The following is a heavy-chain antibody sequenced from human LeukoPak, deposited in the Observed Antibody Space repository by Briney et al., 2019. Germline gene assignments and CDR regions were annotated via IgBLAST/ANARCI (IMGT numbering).Heavy chain of an antibody. D-gene: IGHD6-13*01. CDR3: ARVRAAAGTIDY. V-gene: IGHV3-21*01. J-gene: IGHJ4*02. CDR1: GFTFSSYS. Sequence: GGSLRLSCAASGFTFSSYSMNWVRQAPGKGLEWVSSISSSSSYIYYADSVKGRFTIPRDNAKNSLYLQMNSLRAEDTAVYYCARVRAAAGTIDYWGQGTLVTVSS. CDR2: ISSSSSYI.